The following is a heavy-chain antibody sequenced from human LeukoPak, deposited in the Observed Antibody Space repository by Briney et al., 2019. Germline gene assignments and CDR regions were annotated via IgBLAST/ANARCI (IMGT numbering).Heavy chain of an antibody. CDR3: AKDGKTRNWNYFQAKPVY. CDR2: INPSGGST. J-gene: IGHJ4*02. V-gene: IGHV1-46*01. Sequence: ASVKVSCKASGYIFTSYFMHWVRQAPGQGLEWMGLINPSGGSTRYAQKFQGRVTMTRDMSTSTVYMELSSLRSEDTAVYYCAKDGKTRNWNYFQAKPVYWGQGTLVTVSS. CDR1: GYIFTSYF. D-gene: IGHD1-7*01.